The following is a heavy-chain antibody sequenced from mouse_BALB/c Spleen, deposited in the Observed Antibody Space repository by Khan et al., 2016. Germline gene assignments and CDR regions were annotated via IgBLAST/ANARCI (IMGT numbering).Heavy chain of an antibody. J-gene: IGHJ3*01. CDR1: GDSITSGY. V-gene: IGHV3-8*02. CDR2: INYSGTT. CDR3: ARNGPAWFTY. Sequence: EVQLQESGPSLVKPSQTLSLTCSVTGDSITSGYWNWIRKSPGNKLEYMGYINYSGTTYYNPSLKSRISITRATSKNQYYLQLNSVTSEDTATYYCARNGPAWFTYWGQGTLVTVSA.